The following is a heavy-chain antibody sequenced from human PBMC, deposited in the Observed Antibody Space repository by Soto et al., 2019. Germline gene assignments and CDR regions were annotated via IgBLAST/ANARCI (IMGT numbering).Heavy chain of an antibody. Sequence: PSETLSLTXTVSGGSISSDYWSWIRQPPGKGLEWIGYISYSGNTNYNPSLKSLVTISVDTSKKQFSLKLRSVTAADTDVYYCARVLSGSSLFDYWGQGMLVTVS. CDR1: GGSISSDY. CDR2: ISYSGNT. J-gene: IGHJ4*02. V-gene: IGHV4-59*01. CDR3: ARVLSGSSLFDY. D-gene: IGHD1-26*01.